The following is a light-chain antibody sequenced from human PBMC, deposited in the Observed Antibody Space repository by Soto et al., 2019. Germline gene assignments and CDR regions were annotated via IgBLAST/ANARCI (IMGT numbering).Light chain of an antibody. J-gene: IGLJ3*02. CDR2: EVN. CDR3: SSFTGSSTWV. Sequence: QSALTQPASVSGSPGQSITISCTGTSSDVGSYDLVSWYQQYPGKAPKLMIYEVNKRPSGVSTRFSGSKSGNTASLTISGLQPDDEADYYCSSFTGSSTWVFGGGTKLTVL. V-gene: IGLV2-14*02. CDR1: SSDVGSYDL.